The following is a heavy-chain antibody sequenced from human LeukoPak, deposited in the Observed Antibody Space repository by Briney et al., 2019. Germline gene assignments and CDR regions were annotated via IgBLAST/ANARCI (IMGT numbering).Heavy chain of an antibody. CDR3: AKDEGRFDS. CDR1: GYPFTKSG. J-gene: IGHJ5*01. V-gene: IGHV1-18*01. Sequence: ASVKVSCKGSGYPFTKSGIAWVRQAPGQGLEWMGWISTFTGDTNYAQKFQTRVTMTTDTSTTTVYMELKSLTSDDSAVYYCAKDEGRFDSWGQGTLVTASS. CDR2: ISTFTGDT.